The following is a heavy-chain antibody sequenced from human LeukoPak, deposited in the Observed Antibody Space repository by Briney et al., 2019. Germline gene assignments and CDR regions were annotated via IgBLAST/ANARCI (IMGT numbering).Heavy chain of an antibody. J-gene: IGHJ4*02. D-gene: IGHD3-22*01. CDR3: ASRPVINHYYDTPYYFDY. Sequence: SVKVSCKVSGYTLTELSMHWVRQAPGKGLEWMGGIIPIFGTANYAQKFQGRVTITADESTSTAYMELSSLRSEDTAVYYCASRPVINHYYDTPYYFDYWGQGTLVTVSS. CDR1: GYTLTELS. V-gene: IGHV1-69*13. CDR2: IIPIFGTA.